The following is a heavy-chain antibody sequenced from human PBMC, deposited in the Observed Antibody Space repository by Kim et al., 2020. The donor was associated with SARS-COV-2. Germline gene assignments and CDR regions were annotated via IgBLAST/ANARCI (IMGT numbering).Heavy chain of an antibody. CDR3: ARDRLFVPRCMDV. D-gene: IGHD2-21*01. Sequence: YADSVKGRFTISRDNAKNSLYLQMNSLRAEDTAVYYCARDRLFVPRCMDVWGQGTTVTVSS. J-gene: IGHJ6*02. V-gene: IGHV3-21*01.